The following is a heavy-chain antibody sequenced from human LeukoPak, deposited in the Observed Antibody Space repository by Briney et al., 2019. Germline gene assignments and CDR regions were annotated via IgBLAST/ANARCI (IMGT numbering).Heavy chain of an antibody. D-gene: IGHD3-22*01. Sequence: GGSLRLSCAASGFTFSSYGMHWVRQAPGKGLEWVAVIWYDGSNKYYADSVKGRFTISRDNSKNTLYLQMNSLRAEDTAVYYCARGEISSGYYSDYWGQGTLVTVSS. CDR3: ARGEISSGYYSDY. V-gene: IGHV3-33*01. CDR2: IWYDGSNK. CDR1: GFTFSSYG. J-gene: IGHJ4*02.